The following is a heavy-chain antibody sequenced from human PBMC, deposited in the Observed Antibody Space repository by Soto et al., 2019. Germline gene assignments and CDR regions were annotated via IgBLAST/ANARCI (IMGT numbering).Heavy chain of an antibody. Sequence: ASVKVSCKASGYTFTSYGMHLVRQAPGQRLEWMGWINAGNGNTKHSQKFQGRVTITRDTSASTAYMELSSLRSEDTAVYYCARGLNVYYFDYWGQGTLVTVS. J-gene: IGHJ4*02. V-gene: IGHV1-3*01. D-gene: IGHD3-16*01. CDR3: ARGLNVYYFDY. CDR1: GYTFTSYG. CDR2: INAGNGNT.